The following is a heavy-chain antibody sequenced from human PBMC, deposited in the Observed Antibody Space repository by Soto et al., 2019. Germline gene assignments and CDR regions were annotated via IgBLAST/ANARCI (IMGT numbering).Heavy chain of an antibody. CDR3: ARDFGGPRLYDIFYYMDV. J-gene: IGHJ6*03. V-gene: IGHV3-11*01. D-gene: IGHD3-9*01. CDR1: GFTFSDYY. Sequence: GGSLRLSCAASGFTFSDYYMSWIRQAPGKGLEWVSYISSSGSTIYYADSVKGRFTISRDNAKNSLYLQMNSLRAEDTAVYYCARDFGGPRLYDIFYYMDVWGKGTTVTVSS. CDR2: ISSSGSTI.